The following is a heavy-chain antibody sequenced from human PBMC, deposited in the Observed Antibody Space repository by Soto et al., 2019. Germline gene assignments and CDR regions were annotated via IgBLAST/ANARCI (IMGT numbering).Heavy chain of an antibody. D-gene: IGHD3-10*01. J-gene: IGHJ4*02. V-gene: IGHV4-31*03. CDR1: GGSISSGGYY. CDR2: IYYSGST. CDR3: AREPRFGGLSDY. Sequence: QVQLQESGPGLVKPSQTLSLTCTVSGGSISSGGYYWSWIRQHPGKGLEWIGYIYYSGSTYYNPSRKSRXIIVVXXSKNQFSLKLSSVTAADTAVYYCAREPRFGGLSDYWGQGTLVTVSS.